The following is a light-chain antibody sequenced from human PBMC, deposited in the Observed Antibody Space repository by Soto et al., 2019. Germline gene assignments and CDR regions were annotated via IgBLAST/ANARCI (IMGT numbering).Light chain of an antibody. CDR2: YAS. Sequence: DILMTQSPSALSASVGDRVTITCRASQSISTFLAWYQQKPGKAPNLLIYYASNLQSGVQSRFGGSGSVTEFSLTISTLQPDDFATYYCQQYNSYPYTFGQGTKLEIK. V-gene: IGKV1-5*03. CDR1: QSISTF. CDR3: QQYNSYPYT. J-gene: IGKJ2*01.